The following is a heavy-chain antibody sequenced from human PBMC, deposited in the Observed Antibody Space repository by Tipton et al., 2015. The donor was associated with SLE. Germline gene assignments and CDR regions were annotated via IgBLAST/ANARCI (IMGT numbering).Heavy chain of an antibody. CDR3: AKSGTDDSSGGMDV. Sequence: GSLRLSCAASGFTFSSYAMSWVRQAPGKGLEWVSAISGSGGSTYYADSVKGRFTISRDNSKNTLYLQMNSLRAEDTAVYYCAKSGTDDSSGGMDVWGQGTTVTVSS. V-gene: IGHV3-23*01. J-gene: IGHJ6*02. D-gene: IGHD3-22*01. CDR1: GFTFSSYA. CDR2: ISGSGGST.